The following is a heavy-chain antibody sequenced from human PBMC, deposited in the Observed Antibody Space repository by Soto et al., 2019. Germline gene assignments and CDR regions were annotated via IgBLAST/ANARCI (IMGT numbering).Heavy chain of an antibody. CDR3: ARDGGRAAGSNYYYGMDV. J-gene: IGHJ6*02. Sequence: QVQLVESGGGVVQPGRSLRLSCAASGFTFSSYGMHWVRQAPGKGLEWVAVIWYDGSNKYYADSVKGRFTISRDNSKNTLYLQMNSLRAEDTAVYYCARDGGRAAGSNYYYGMDVWGQGTTVTVSS. V-gene: IGHV3-33*01. D-gene: IGHD6-13*01. CDR1: GFTFSSYG. CDR2: IWYDGSNK.